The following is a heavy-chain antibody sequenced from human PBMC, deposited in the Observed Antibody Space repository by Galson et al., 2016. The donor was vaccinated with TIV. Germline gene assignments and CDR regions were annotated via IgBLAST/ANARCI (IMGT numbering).Heavy chain of an antibody. CDR3: ARRTDGHLYDYYGMDV. CDR2: IISIFRTA. CDR1: GGIFSGYA. D-gene: IGHD5-24*01. V-gene: IGHV1-69*13. J-gene: IGHJ6*02. Sequence: SVKVSCKASGGIFSGYAINWVRQAPGQGLEWMGRIISIFRTANYAEKFQGRVTITADDSKNTVHMELSSLKSEDTAVYYCARRTDGHLYDYYGMDVWGQGTTVIVSS.